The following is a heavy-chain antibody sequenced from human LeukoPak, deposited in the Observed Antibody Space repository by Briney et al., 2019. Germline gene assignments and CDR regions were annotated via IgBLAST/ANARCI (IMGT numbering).Heavy chain of an antibody. CDR3: AREVGGNWFDP. CDR2: IYSGGST. CDR1: GFSVSSDY. D-gene: IGHD4-23*01. V-gene: IGHV3-66*01. J-gene: IGHJ5*02. Sequence: GGSLRLSCAASGFSVSSDYMSWVRQAPGKGLEYVSVIYSGGSTYYADSVKGRFTISGDSSKNTLYLQMNSLRAEDTAVYYCAREVGGNWFDPWGQGTLVTVTS.